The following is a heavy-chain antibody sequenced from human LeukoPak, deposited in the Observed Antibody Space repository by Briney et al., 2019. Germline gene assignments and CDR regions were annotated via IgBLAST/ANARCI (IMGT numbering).Heavy chain of an antibody. CDR1: GYTFTGYY. Sequence: GASVKVSCKASGYTFTGYYMNWVRQAPGQGLEWMGWINPNSGGANYAQKFPGRVTMTRATSISTAYMELSRLTSDDTAVYYCARGDGNFDYWGQGTLVTVSS. V-gene: IGHV1-2*02. J-gene: IGHJ4*02. CDR3: ARGDGNFDY. CDR2: INPNSGGA. D-gene: IGHD1-26*01.